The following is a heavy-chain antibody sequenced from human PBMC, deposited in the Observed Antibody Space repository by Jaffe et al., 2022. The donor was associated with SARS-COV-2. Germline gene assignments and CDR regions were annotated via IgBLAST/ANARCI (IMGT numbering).Heavy chain of an antibody. CDR3: ARALLDGQQSDYGY. CDR1: GGTFSSYT. V-gene: IGHV1-69*02. CDR2: IIPILGIA. J-gene: IGHJ4*02. Sequence: QVQLVQSGAEVKKPGSSVKVSCKASGGTFSSYTISWVRQAPGQGLEWMGRIIPILGIANYAQKFQGRVTITADKSTSTAYMELSSLRSEDTAVYYCARALLDGQQSDYGYWGQGTLVTVSS. D-gene: IGHD1-1*01.